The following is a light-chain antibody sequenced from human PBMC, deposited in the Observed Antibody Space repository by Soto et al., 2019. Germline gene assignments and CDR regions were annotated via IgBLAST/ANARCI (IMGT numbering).Light chain of an antibody. V-gene: IGKV3-15*01. Sequence: EIVLTQSPGTLSLSPGERATLSCRASQSITSSLLAWYQQKPGQAPRLLIYGASTRATGIPARFSGSGSGTEFTLTISSLQSEDFAIYFCQQYNNWPPDRTFGQGTKVEIK. CDR1: QSITSS. CDR3: QQYNNWPPDRT. J-gene: IGKJ1*01. CDR2: GAS.